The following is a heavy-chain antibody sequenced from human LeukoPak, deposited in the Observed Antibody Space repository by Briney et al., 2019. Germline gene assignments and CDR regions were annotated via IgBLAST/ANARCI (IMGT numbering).Heavy chain of an antibody. CDR3: ARRPSRENTNYEAGFDP. Sequence: PSETLSLTRTVSGGSISSSGYYWGWIRQPPGKGLEWIGSIYYNGNSNHNPSLNSRVTISVDTAKNQFSLNLRSVTAADTAVYYCARRPSRENTNYEAGFDPWGQGALVTVSS. V-gene: IGHV4-39*01. CDR1: GGSISSSGYY. J-gene: IGHJ5*02. D-gene: IGHD4-11*01. CDR2: IYYNGNS.